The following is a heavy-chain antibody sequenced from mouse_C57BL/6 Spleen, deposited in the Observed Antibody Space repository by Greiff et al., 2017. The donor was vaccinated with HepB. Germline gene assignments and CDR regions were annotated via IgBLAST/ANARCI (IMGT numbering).Heavy chain of an antibody. Sequence: QVQLQQSGPELVKPGASVKISCKASGYAFSSSWMHWVKQRPGKGLEWIGRIYPGDGDTNYNGKFKGKATLTADKSSSTAYMQLSSLTSEDSAVYFGASMVTTDYAMDYWGQGTSVTVSS. D-gene: IGHD2-2*01. J-gene: IGHJ4*01. CDR1: GYAFSSSW. CDR3: ASMVTTDYAMDY. V-gene: IGHV1-82*01. CDR2: IYPGDGDT.